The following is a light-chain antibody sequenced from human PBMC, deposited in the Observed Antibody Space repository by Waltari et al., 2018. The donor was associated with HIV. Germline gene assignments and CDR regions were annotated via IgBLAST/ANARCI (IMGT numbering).Light chain of an antibody. Sequence: ETVITQPPGALSVSPGERVTLSCRASQSVSTNLARYQQKQCQPPRLLSYGASARATDGPARFSGSVSGTEFNLTIAALRSEDLAVYCCQQYNSWPLTFGPGSKVNIK. V-gene: IGKV3-15*01. CDR1: QSVSTN. J-gene: IGKJ3*01. CDR3: QQYNSWPLT. CDR2: GAS.